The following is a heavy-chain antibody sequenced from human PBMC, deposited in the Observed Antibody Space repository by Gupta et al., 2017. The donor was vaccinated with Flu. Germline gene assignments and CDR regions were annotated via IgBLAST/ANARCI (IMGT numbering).Heavy chain of an antibody. CDR2: INQDGHA. V-gene: IGHV4-34*01. Sequence: QVQIQRWAASLLQPSDTLRLTCRLSGGSVGAYYWSWLRQPPGKGLEWIGQINQDGHANSNPSLKGRVIMSTDTYKNQFSLNLTSVTAADTAVYWCAGPVFESTTTQFDSWGQGVLVTVSP. CDR1: GGSVGAYY. CDR3: AGPVFESTTTQFDS. J-gene: IGHJ4*02. D-gene: IGHD1-1*01.